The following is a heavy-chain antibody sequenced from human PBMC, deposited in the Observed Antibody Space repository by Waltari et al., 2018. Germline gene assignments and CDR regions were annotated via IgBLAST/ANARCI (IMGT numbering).Heavy chain of an antibody. V-gene: IGHV4-34*02. Sequence: QVQLQQWGAGLLKPSETLSLTCDVSGGSLSGYHWTWIRQPPGKGLEWLGDINDSGRNTYNPALGSRVTVSIDTANNQSSLRVRSVTAADTAVYYCARVFGYYYYYMDVWGKGTTVTISS. CDR3: ARVFGYYYYYMDV. CDR1: GGSLSGYH. J-gene: IGHJ6*03. D-gene: IGHD3-3*01. CDR2: INDSGRN.